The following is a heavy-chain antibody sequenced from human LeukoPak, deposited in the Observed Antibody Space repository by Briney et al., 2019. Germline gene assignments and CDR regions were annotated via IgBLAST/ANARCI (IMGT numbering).Heavy chain of an antibody. CDR3: ARNQYSSSWYPWFDP. D-gene: IGHD6-13*01. CDR2: IYYSGST. V-gene: IGHV4-39*07. CDR1: GGSISSSSYY. Sequence: PSETLSLTCTVSGGSISSSSYYWGWIRQPPGKGLEWIGSIYYSGSTYYNPSLKSRVTISVDTSKNQFSLKLSSVTAADTAVYYCARNQYSSSWYPWFDPWGQGTLVTVSS. J-gene: IGHJ5*02.